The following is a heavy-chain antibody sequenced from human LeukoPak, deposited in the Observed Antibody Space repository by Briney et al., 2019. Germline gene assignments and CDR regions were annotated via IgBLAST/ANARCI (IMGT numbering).Heavy chain of an antibody. D-gene: IGHD1-1*01. CDR1: GFTFSSYG. Sequence: PGGSLRLSCAASGFTFSSYGMHWVRQAPGKGLEWVAFIRYDGSNKYYADSVKGRFTISRDNSKNTLYLQMNSLRAEDTAVYYCAKDLEDPYYFDYWGQGTLVTVSS. CDR2: IRYDGSNK. V-gene: IGHV3-30*02. J-gene: IGHJ4*02. CDR3: AKDLEDPYYFDY.